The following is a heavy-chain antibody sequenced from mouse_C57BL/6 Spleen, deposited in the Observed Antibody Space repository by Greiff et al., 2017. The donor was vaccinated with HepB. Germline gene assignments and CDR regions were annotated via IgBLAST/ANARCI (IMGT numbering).Heavy chain of an antibody. CDR3: ARLTGTPFFAY. CDR1: GYTFTDYN. D-gene: IGHD4-1*01. J-gene: IGHJ3*01. V-gene: IGHV1-18*01. CDR2: INPNNGGT. Sequence: EVQLQQSGPELVKPGASVKIPCKASGYTFTDYNMDWVKQSHGKSLEWIGDINPNNGGTIYNQKFKGKATLTVDKSSSTAYMELRSLTSEDTAVYYCARLTGTPFFAYWGQGTLVTVSA.